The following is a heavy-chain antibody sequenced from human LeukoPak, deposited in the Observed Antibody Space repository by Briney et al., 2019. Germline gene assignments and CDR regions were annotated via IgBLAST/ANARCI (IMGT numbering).Heavy chain of an antibody. CDR1: GFTFSSYG. J-gene: IGHJ6*02. CDR2: ISYSGNDK. Sequence: GRSLRLSCAASGFTFSSYGMHWVRQAPGKGLEWVAVISYSGNDKDYADSVKGRFTISRDDAKNSLYLQMNSLRAEDTATYYCAKDGTTETTNYYYAMDVWGQGTTVTVSS. D-gene: IGHD4-17*01. CDR3: AKDGTTETTNYYYAMDV. V-gene: IGHV3-30*18.